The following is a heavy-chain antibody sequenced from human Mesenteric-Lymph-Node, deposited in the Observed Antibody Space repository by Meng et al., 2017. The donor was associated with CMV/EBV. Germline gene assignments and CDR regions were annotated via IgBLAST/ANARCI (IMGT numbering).Heavy chain of an antibody. Sequence: GESLKISCAASGFSFSDYSMNWVRQVPGKGLEWVSSISATGSSNIYYADSMQGRFTVSRDNAKNSLYLQINSLRAEDTGVYYCARDWARDGYTFPYDYHGMDVWGQGTTVTVSS. CDR2: ISATGSSNI. V-gene: IGHV3-21*06. CDR3: ARDWARDGYTFPYDYHGMDV. J-gene: IGHJ6*02. D-gene: IGHD3-3*01. CDR1: GFSFSDYS.